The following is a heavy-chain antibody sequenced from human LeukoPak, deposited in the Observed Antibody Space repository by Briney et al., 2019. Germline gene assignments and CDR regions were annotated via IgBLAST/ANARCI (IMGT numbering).Heavy chain of an antibody. D-gene: IGHD3-3*01. CDR2: ISWQSRTK. CDR3: VKDRDFWSGMDV. V-gene: IGHV3-9*01. J-gene: IGHJ6*02. CDR1: DFFFEDYG. Sequence: GGSLRLSCVGSDFFFEDYGMHWVRQVPGKGLEWVSGISWQSRTKKYADSVRGRFTISRDNARKSLYLQMNSLELEDTALYYCVKDRDFWSGMDVWGQGTMVIVS.